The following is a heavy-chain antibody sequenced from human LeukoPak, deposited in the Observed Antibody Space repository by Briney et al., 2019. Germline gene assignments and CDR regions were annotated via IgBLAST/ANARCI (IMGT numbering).Heavy chain of an antibody. D-gene: IGHD2-15*01. CDR3: AREAPGYCSGGSCYNFDY. CDR2: INPSGGST. J-gene: IGHJ4*02. V-gene: IGHV1-46*01. Sequence: ASVKVSCKASGYTFTSYYMHWVRQAPGQGLEWMGIINPSGGSTSYAQKFQGRVTMTRDMSTSTVYMELSSLRSEDTAVYYCAREAPGYCSGGSCYNFDYWGQGTLVTVSS. CDR1: GYTFTSYY.